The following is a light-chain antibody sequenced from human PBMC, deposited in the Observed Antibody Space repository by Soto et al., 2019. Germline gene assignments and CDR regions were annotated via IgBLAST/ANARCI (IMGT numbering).Light chain of an antibody. J-gene: IGKJ4*01. CDR1: QSVSSY. CDR2: DAS. CDR3: QQRSNCPLT. V-gene: IGKV3-11*01. Sequence: EIVLTLSPATLSLSPGERATLSCRASQSVSSYLAWYQQKPGQAPRLLIYDASNRATGIPARFSGSGSGTDFTLTISSLEPEDFAVYYCQQRSNCPLTFGGGTKVEIK.